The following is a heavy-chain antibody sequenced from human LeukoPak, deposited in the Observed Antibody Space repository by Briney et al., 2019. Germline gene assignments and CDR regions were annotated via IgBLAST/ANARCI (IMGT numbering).Heavy chain of an antibody. J-gene: IGHJ4*02. V-gene: IGHV3-33*01. D-gene: IGHD3-22*01. CDR3: ARDRGRYYDSRGFYWGYYFDS. CDR1: GFTFSSYG. Sequence: PGGSLRLSCAASGFTFSSYGMHWVRQAAGKGLEWVAVRWYDGSNKYYVDSVKGRFTISRDNSKNTLYLQMNSLRAEDTAVYYCARDRGRYYDSRGFYWGYYFDSWGQGILVTVST. CDR2: RWYDGSNK.